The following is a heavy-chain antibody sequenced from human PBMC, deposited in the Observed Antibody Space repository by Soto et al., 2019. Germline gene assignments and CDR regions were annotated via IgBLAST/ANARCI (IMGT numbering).Heavy chain of an antibody. CDR1: GFTFSSYG. J-gene: IGHJ3*02. Sequence: GGSLRLSCAASGFTFSSYGMHWVRQAPGKGLEWVAVIWYDGSNKYYADSVKGRFTISRDNSKNTLYLQMNSLRAEDTAVYYCARVRTMIADAFDIWGKGTMVTVSS. CDR3: ARVRTMIADAFDI. D-gene: IGHD3-22*01. V-gene: IGHV3-33*01. CDR2: IWYDGSNK.